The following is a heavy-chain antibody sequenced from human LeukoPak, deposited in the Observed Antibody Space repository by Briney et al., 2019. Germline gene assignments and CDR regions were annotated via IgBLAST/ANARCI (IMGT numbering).Heavy chain of an antibody. V-gene: IGHV2-70*01. Sequence: SGPTLVNPTQTLTLTCTFSGFSLSTPGMCVSWIRQPPGKALEWLALIDWDDDKYYSTSLKTRLTISKDTSKNQVVLTMTNMDPVDTATYYCTRYTYYYDSSAYAFDIWGQGTMVTVSS. CDR3: TRYTYYYDSSAYAFDI. J-gene: IGHJ3*02. D-gene: IGHD3-22*01. CDR1: GFSLSTPGMC. CDR2: IDWDDDK.